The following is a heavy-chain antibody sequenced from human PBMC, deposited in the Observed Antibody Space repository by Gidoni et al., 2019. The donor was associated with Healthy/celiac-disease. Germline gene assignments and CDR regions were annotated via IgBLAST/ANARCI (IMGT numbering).Heavy chain of an antibody. Sequence: QLQLQESGPGLVKPSETLYLTCTVSGGSISSSSYYWGWIRQPPGKGLEWIGSIYYSGSTYYNPSLKSRVTISVDTSKNQFSLKLSSVTAADTAVYYCARHIYDILTGYYPDEYYFDYWGQGTLVTVSS. CDR1: GGSISSSSYY. D-gene: IGHD3-9*01. CDR3: ARHIYDILTGYYPDEYYFDY. J-gene: IGHJ4*02. V-gene: IGHV4-39*01. CDR2: IYYSGST.